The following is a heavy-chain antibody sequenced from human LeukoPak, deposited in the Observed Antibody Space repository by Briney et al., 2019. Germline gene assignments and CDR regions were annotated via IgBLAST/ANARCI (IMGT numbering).Heavy chain of an antibody. J-gene: IGHJ4*02. V-gene: IGHV1-18*01. CDR1: GYTFTSYG. CDR2: ISAYNGNT. D-gene: IGHD3-16*02. Sequence: GASVKVSCKASGYTFTSYGISWVRQAPGQGLERMGWISAYNGNTSYAQKLQGRVTMTTDTSTSTAYMELRSLRSDDTAVYYCARGGNDYVWGSYRFIDYWGQGTLVTVSS. CDR3: ARGGNDYVWGSYRFIDY.